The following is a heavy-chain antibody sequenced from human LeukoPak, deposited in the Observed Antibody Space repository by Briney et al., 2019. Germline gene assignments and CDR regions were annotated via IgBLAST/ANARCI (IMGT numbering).Heavy chain of an antibody. V-gene: IGHV3-74*01. CDR2: INSDGSSK. Sequence: PGGSLRLSCAASGFTFNSYWMHWVRQAPGKGLVWVSRINSDGSSKNYADSVKGRFTISRDNAKSTLYLQMKSLRAEDTAVYYCARCYYDSSGYCNGVDYWGQGTLVTVSS. D-gene: IGHD3-22*01. CDR1: GFTFNSYW. CDR3: ARCYYDSSGYCNGVDY. J-gene: IGHJ4*02.